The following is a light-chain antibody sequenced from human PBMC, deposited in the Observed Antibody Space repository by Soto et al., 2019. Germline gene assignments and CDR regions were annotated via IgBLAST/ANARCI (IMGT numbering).Light chain of an antibody. CDR1: SSDVGGYNY. CDR3: SSYTSSSTLVV. V-gene: IGLV2-14*01. J-gene: IGLJ2*01. Sequence: QSALAQPASVSGSPGQSITISCTGTSSDVGGYNYVSWYQQHPGKAPKLMIYDVSNRPSGVSNRFSGSKSGNTASLTISGLQAEDEADYYCSSYTSSSTLVVFGGGTTVTV. CDR2: DVS.